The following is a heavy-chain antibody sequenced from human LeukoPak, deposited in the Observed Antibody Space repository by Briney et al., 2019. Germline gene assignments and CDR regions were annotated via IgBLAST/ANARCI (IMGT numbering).Heavy chain of an antibody. J-gene: IGHJ4*02. CDR3: ARVRLRGSGEHYFDY. V-gene: IGHV4-59*01. CDR1: GGSISSYY. Sequence: SETLSLTCTVSGGSISSYYWSWIRQPPGKGLEWIGYIYYSGSTNYNPSLKSRVTISVDTSKNQFSLKLSSVTAADTAVYYCARVRLRGSGEHYFDYWGQGTLVTVSS. CDR2: IYYSGST. D-gene: IGHD3-10*01.